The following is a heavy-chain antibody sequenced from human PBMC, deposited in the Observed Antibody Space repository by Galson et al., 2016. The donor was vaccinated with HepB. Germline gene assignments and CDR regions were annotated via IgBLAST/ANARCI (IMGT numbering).Heavy chain of an antibody. CDR2: IKSKTDGGTT. V-gene: IGHV3-15*01. CDR1: GFTLSNAW. CDR3: RYGMDV. Sequence: SLRLSCAASGFTLSNAWMSWVRQAPGKELEWVGRIKSKTDGGTTDYAAPVKGRFSISRDDSKNTLYLQMNSLKTEDTAVYYCRYGMDVWGQGTTVTVSS. J-gene: IGHJ6*02.